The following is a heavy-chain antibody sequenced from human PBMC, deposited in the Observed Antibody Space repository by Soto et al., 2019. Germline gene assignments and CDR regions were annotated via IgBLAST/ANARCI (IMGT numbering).Heavy chain of an antibody. Sequence: PGGSLRLSFAASGFTFSDYYMSWIRQAPGKGLEWVSYISSSGSTIYYADSVKGRFTISRDNAKNSLYLQMNSLRAEDTAVYYCARGSRAMVTSAFDYWGQGTLVTVSS. CDR2: ISSSGSTI. CDR1: GFTFSDYY. CDR3: ARGSRAMVTSAFDY. D-gene: IGHD5-18*01. V-gene: IGHV3-11*01. J-gene: IGHJ4*02.